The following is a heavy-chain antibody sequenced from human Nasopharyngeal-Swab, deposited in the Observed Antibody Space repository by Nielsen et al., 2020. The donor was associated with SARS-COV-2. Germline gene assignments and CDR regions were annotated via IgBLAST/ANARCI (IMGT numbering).Heavy chain of an antibody. CDR2: TSSDGSEN. Sequence: GGSLRLSCAASGFTFSGYGIHWVRQAPGKGLEWVAVTSSDGSENYYADSLKGRFTISRDNSKNTLYLQMNSLRAEDTAVYYCARETVAGTRPDYWGQGTLVTVSS. V-gene: IGHV3-30*03. CDR3: ARETVAGTRPDY. CDR1: GFTFSGYG. D-gene: IGHD6-19*01. J-gene: IGHJ4*02.